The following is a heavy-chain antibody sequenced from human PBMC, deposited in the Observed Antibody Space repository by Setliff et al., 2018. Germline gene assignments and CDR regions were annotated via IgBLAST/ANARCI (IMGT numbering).Heavy chain of an antibody. CDR1: GGSISSGSYY. Sequence: KPSETLSLTCTVSGGSISSGSYYWSWIRQPAGKGLEWIGHIYTSGSTNYNPSLKSRVTISVDTSKNQFSLKLSSVTAADTAVYYCARDNNPGYRGCWGRFDYWGQGTLVTVSS. D-gene: IGHD3-16*02. V-gene: IGHV4-61*09. J-gene: IGHJ4*02. CDR3: ARDNNPGYRGCWGRFDY. CDR2: IYTSGST.